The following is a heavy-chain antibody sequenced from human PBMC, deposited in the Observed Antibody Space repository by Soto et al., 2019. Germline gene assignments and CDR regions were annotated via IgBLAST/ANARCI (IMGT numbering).Heavy chain of an antibody. D-gene: IGHD3-22*01. J-gene: IGHJ5*02. V-gene: IGHV4-30-4*01. CDR1: GGSISSGDYY. CDR3: ARRCITMIVDHAWFDP. Sequence: PSETLSLTCTVSGGSISSGDYYWSWIRQPPGKGLEWIGYIYYSGSTYYNPSLKSRVTISVDTSKNQFSLKLSSVTAADTAVYYCARRCITMIVDHAWFDPWGQGTLVTVSS. CDR2: IYYSGST.